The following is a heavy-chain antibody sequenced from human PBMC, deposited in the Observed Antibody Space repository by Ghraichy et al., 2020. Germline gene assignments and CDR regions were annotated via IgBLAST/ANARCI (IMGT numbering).Heavy chain of an antibody. CDR2: IYYSGST. Sequence: ETLSLTCTVSGGSISSYYWSWIRQPPGKGLEWIGYIYYSGSTNYNPSLKSRVTISVDTSKNQFSLKLSSVTAADTAVYYCARSLAATPYYFDYWGQGTLVTVSS. V-gene: IGHV4-59*01. D-gene: IGHD2-15*01. CDR1: GGSISSYY. J-gene: IGHJ4*02. CDR3: ARSLAATPYYFDY.